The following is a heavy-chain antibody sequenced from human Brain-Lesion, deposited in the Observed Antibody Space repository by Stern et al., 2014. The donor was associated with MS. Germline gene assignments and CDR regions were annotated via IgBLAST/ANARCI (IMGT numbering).Heavy chain of an antibody. CDR1: GFTFSRYW. V-gene: IGHV3-7*01. CDR3: ARRVLVAMGGYPKTLDV. Sequence: EVQLEESGGVLVQPGGSLKLSCAASGFTFSRYWMTWVRQAPGKGLEWVANIKEDGSEQYYVDSVKGRFIMSRDNAKNSLYLQMNSLRAEDTAVYYCARRVLVAMGGYPKTLDVWGRGTTVTVSS. CDR2: IKEDGSEQ. J-gene: IGHJ6*02. D-gene: IGHD2-2*01.